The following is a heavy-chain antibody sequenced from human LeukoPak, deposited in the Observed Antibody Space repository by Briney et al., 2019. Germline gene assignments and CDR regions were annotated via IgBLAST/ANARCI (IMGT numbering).Heavy chain of an antibody. D-gene: IGHD6-19*01. CDR2: ISSSSSYI. CDR3: ARGNGEQWPLDY. V-gene: IGHV3-21*04. Sequence: GGSLRLSCAASGFTFSSYSMNWVRQAPGKGLEWVSSISSSSSYIYYVDSVKGRFTISRDNSKNTLYLQMNSLRAEDTAVYYCARGNGEQWPLDYWGQGTLVTVSS. CDR1: GFTFSSYS. J-gene: IGHJ4*02.